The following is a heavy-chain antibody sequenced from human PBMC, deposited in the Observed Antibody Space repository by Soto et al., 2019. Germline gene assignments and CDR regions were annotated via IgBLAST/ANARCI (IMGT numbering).Heavy chain of an antibody. CDR1: GGTFSSYA. J-gene: IGHJ6*02. V-gene: IGHV1-69*13. Sequence: AVKVSCKASGGTFSSYAISWVRQAPGQGLEWMGGIIPIFGTANYAQKFQGRVTITADESTSTAYMELSSLRSEDTAVYYCASPYYYDSSGPRGYYYGMDVWGQGTTVTVSS. CDR2: IIPIFGTA. CDR3: ASPYYYDSSGPRGYYYGMDV. D-gene: IGHD3-22*01.